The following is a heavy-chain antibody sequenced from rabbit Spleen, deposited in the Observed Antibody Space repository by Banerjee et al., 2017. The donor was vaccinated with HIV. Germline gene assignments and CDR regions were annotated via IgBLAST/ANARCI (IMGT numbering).Heavy chain of an antibody. CDR3: VRDGGTNSKFNL. V-gene: IGHV1S45*01. CDR2: LYTDVLTT. CDR1: GFDLSSYDY. Sequence: EQLEESGGDLVKPGAPLTLTGKASGFDLSSYDYLCWVRQAPGKGLEWIGCLYTDVLTTWYASWVNGRFTISKASSTTVTLQMTSLTAADTATYFCVRDGGTNSKFNLWGPGTLVTVS. D-gene: IGHD1-1*01. J-gene: IGHJ4*01.